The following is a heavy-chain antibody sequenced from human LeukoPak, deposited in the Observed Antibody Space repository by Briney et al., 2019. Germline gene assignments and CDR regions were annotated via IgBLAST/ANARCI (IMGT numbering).Heavy chain of an antibody. Sequence: SVKVSCKASGGTFSSYAISWVRQAPGQGLEWMGGIIPIFGTANYAQKFQGRVTITTDESTSTAYMELSSLRSEDTAVYYCATVPTKGSGSYCPLDYFDYWGQGTLVTVSS. D-gene: IGHD3-10*01. CDR1: GGTFSSYA. CDR2: IIPIFGTA. V-gene: IGHV1-69*05. CDR3: ATVPTKGSGSYCPLDYFDY. J-gene: IGHJ4*02.